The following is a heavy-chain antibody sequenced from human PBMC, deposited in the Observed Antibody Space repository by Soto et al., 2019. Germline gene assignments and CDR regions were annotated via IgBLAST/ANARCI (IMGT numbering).Heavy chain of an antibody. CDR1: GYSFAGYW. D-gene: IGHD3-22*01. CDR2: IDPSDSQT. V-gene: IGHV5-10-1*01. Sequence: SGDSLKISCKGSGYSFAGYWITWVRQKPGKGLEWMGRIDPSDSQTYYSPSFRGHVTISATKSITTVFLQWSSLRASDTAMYYCARQIYDSDTGPNFQYYFDSWGQGAPVTVSS. J-gene: IGHJ4*02. CDR3: ARQIYDSDTGPNFQYYFDS.